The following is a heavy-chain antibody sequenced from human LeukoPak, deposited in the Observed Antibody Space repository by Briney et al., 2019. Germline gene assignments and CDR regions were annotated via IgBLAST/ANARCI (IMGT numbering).Heavy chain of an antibody. J-gene: IGHJ5*02. CDR1: GFAFSSYS. CDR3: AKRIYSSGWYNH. CDR2: ISSSSSYI. Sequence: PGGSLRLSCAASGFAFSSYSMNWVRQAPGKGLEWVSSISSSSSYIYYADSVKGRFTISRDNAKNSLYLQMNSLRAEDTAVYYCAKRIYSSGWYNHWGQGTLVTVSS. D-gene: IGHD6-19*01. V-gene: IGHV3-21*04.